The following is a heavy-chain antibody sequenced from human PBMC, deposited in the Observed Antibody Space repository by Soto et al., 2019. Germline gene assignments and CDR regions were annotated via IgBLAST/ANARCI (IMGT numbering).Heavy chain of an antibody. CDR2: IIPILGIA. CDR1: GGTFSSYT. V-gene: IGHV1-69*02. J-gene: IGHJ4*02. D-gene: IGHD1-26*01. Sequence: QVQLVQSGAEVKKPGSSVKVSCKASGGTFSSYTISWVRQAPGQGLEWMGRIIPILGIANYARKFQGRVTITADKSTSTAYMELSSLRSEDTAVYYCARALLPGTLNYWGQGTLVTVSS. CDR3: ARALLPGTLNY.